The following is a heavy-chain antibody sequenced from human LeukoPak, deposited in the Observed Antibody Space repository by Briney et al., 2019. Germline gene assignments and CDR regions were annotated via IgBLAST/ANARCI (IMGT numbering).Heavy chain of an antibody. CDR3: ARAFGSGDYGMDV. CDR2: ISSRSDTI. CDR1: GFTFSTYS. Sequence: GGSVRLSCAGTGFTFSTYSMNWVRQAPGKGLEWVSYISSRSDTIYYADSVKGRFTISRDNAKNSLYLQMNSLRDEDTGVYYCARAFGSGDYGMDVWGQGTTVPVSS. V-gene: IGHV3-48*02. D-gene: IGHD3-10*01. J-gene: IGHJ6*02.